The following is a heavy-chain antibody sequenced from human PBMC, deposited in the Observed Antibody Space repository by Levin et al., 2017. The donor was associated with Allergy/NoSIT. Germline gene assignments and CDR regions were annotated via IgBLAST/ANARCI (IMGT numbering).Heavy chain of an antibody. Sequence: SETLSLTCSVSGCSISTYYCNWIRQPPGKGLEWIGYIIYSGSANYNPSLRSRVSISVDTSKNQFSLKLSSVTAADTAVYYFARAHAYNYGYYYGMDVWGQGTTVTVSS. V-gene: IGHV4-59*01. CDR2: IIYSGSA. J-gene: IGHJ6*02. CDR3: ARAHAYNYGYYYGMDV. CDR1: GCSISTYY. D-gene: IGHD5-24*01.